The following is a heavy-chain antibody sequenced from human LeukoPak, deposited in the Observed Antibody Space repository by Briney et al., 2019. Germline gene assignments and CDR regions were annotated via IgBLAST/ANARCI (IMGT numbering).Heavy chain of an antibody. CDR1: GGTFSSYA. CDR2: IIPIFGTA. Sequence: SVKVSCKASGGTFSSYAISWVRQAPGRGLEWMGGIIPIFGTANYAQKFQGRVTITADESTSTAYMELSSLRSEDTAVYYCARDSSGYYYGLDYWGQGTLVTVSS. V-gene: IGHV1-69*13. J-gene: IGHJ4*02. D-gene: IGHD3-22*01. CDR3: ARDSSGYYYGLDY.